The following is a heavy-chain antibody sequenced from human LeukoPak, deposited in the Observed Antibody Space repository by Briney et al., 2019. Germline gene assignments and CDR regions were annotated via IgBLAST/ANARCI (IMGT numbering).Heavy chain of an antibody. CDR2: VYPGDSDT. D-gene: IGHD6-13*01. J-gene: IGHJ4*02. V-gene: IGHV5-51*01. CDR1: GYSFTSYW. CDR3: ARGHLYDYSSTSYYFDY. Sequence: GESLKISCKGSGYSFTSYWIGWVRQMPGKGLEWMGVVYPGDSDTRYSPSFQGQVTISADKSISTAYLQWSSLKASDTAMYYCARGHLYDYSSTSYYFDYWGQGTLVTVSS.